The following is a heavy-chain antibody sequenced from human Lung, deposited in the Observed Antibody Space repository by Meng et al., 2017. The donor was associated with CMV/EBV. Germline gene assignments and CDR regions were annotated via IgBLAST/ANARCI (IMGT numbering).Heavy chain of an antibody. V-gene: IGHV4-34*01. Sequence: LTCAVDGGSFSGYYWSWIRQPPGKGLEWIGEINHSGSTNYNPSLKSRVTISVDTSKNQFSLKLSSVTAADTAVYYCARGGIAARTFDYWGQGTLVTVSS. CDR1: GGSFSGYY. D-gene: IGHD6-6*01. J-gene: IGHJ4*02. CDR2: INHSGST. CDR3: ARGGIAARTFDY.